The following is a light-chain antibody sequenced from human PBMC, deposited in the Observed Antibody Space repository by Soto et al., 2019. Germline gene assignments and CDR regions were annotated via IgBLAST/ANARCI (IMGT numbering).Light chain of an antibody. J-gene: IGKJ1*01. CDR3: QQYNTRPWT. Sequence: EIVMTQSPATLSVSPGERATLSCRASQSVGSNLAWYQQKPGQAPRLLIYGASTRATGIPARFSGSGSGTEFTLTISSLQSEDFAVYYCQQYNTRPWTFGQGTKVDIK. V-gene: IGKV3-15*01. CDR2: GAS. CDR1: QSVGSN.